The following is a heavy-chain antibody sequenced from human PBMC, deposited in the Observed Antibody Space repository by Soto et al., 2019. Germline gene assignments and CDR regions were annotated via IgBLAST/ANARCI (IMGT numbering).Heavy chain of an antibody. CDR2: IWYDGSKI. Sequence: QVQLVQSGGGVVQPGGSLRLSCAASGFTFSTYGMHWVRQAPGKGLEWVAVIWYDGSKIYYADSVKGRFTISRDNSKSTLYLQMNRLRAEDTAVYYCARPLEQYQLGFGMDVWGQGSPVTVSS. CDR1: GFTFSTYG. D-gene: IGHD6-19*01. V-gene: IGHV3-33*01. CDR3: ARPLEQYQLGFGMDV. J-gene: IGHJ6*01.